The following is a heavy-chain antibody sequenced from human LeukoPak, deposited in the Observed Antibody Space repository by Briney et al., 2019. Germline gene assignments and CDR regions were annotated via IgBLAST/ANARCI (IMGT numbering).Heavy chain of an antibody. CDR3: AKDQYWRISSGYPPDY. D-gene: IGHD3-22*01. Sequence: GGSLTLSCAASGFTLYSFWMMWVPQAPGKGLEGLTNINRDGSEKYYVDSVKSRFTISRDNAKNSLYLQMISLRDEDTAVYYCAKDQYWRISSGYPPDYWGQGTLVTVSS. CDR2: INRDGSEK. V-gene: IGHV3-7*01. CDR1: GFTLYSFW. J-gene: IGHJ4*02.